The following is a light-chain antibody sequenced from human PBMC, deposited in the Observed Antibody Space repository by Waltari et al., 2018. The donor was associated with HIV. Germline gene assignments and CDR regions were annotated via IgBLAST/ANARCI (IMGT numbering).Light chain of an antibody. Sequence: QSVLAQPPSVSGAPGQTVTISCTGSSSNIGAGYHVHWYQHLPGTAPRLLIYGTTNRPSGVPDRFSGSKSGTSASLAITGLQADDEADEYCQSYENSPSGWVFGGGTKLTVL. CDR1: SSNIGAGYH. V-gene: IGLV1-40*01. CDR3: QSYENSPSGWV. CDR2: GTT. J-gene: IGLJ3*02.